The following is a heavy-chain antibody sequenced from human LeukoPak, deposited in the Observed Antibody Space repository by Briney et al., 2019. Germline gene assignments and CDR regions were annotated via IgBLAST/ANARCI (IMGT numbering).Heavy chain of an antibody. Sequence: SETLSLTCTVSGGSISSGYYWGWIRQPPGKGLEWIGSIYHSGSTYYNPSLKSRVTISVDTSKNQFSLKLSSVTAADTAVYYCARVWGDQSSFDYWGQGTLVTVSS. CDR3: ARVWGDQSSFDY. V-gene: IGHV4-38-2*02. CDR2: IYHSGST. J-gene: IGHJ4*02. D-gene: IGHD3-16*01. CDR1: GGSISSGYY.